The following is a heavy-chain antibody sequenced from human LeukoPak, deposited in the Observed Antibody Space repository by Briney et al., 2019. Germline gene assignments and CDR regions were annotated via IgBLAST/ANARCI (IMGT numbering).Heavy chain of an antibody. V-gene: IGHV3-23*01. D-gene: IGHD2-2*02. Sequence: GGSPRLSCAASGFTFSNYAMTWVRQAPGKGLEWVSSISGSDGTTYYAVSVKGRFTISRDNSKNTLYLQMNSLRAEDTAVYYCAKGTSASCYTSIAYWGQGTLVTVSS. CDR2: ISGSDGTT. CDR3: AKGTSASCYTSIAY. J-gene: IGHJ4*02. CDR1: GFTFSNYA.